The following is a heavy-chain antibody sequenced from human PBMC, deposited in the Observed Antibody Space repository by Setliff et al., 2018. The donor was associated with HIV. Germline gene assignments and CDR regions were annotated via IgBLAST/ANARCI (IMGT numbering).Heavy chain of an antibody. Sequence: SVKVSCKASGGSFSSYGISWVRQAPGQGLEWMGGIIPMYRTANYAQKFQGRVTIAADESTSTAYMELSRLRSDDTAVYYCARGALGGDYAGALDFWGQGTPVTVSS. CDR1: GGSFSSYG. V-gene: IGHV1-69*13. CDR3: ARGALGGDYAGALDF. D-gene: IGHD3-16*01. CDR2: IIPMYRTA. J-gene: IGHJ4*01.